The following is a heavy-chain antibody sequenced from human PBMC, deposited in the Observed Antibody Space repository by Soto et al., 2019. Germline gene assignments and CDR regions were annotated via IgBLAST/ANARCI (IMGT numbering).Heavy chain of an antibody. Sequence: SETLSLTCTVSGGSISSGGYYWSWIRQHPGKGLERIGYIYYSGSTYYNPSLKSRVTIAVDTSKNQFSLKPSSVTAADPAVYYCARVPRSGYDSSGYYYTGAFDIWGQGTMVTVSS. CDR2: IYYSGST. CDR1: GGSISSGGYY. D-gene: IGHD3-22*01. CDR3: ARVPRSGYDSSGYYYTGAFDI. J-gene: IGHJ3*02. V-gene: IGHV4-31*03.